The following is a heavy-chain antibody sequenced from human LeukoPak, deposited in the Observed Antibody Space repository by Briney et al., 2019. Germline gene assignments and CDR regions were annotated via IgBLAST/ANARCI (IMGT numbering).Heavy chain of an antibody. V-gene: IGHV4-59*01. J-gene: IGHJ6*03. CDR3: ARTTEGYAGGPGYSYYYYMDV. Sequence: SETLSLTCTVSGGSISSYYWSWIRQPPGKGLEWIGYIHYSGGTHYNPSLKSRVTISVDTSKNQVSLKLRSVTAADTAVYYCARTTEGYAGGPGYSYYYYMDVWGKGTTVTISS. CDR2: IHYSGGT. D-gene: IGHD5-12*01. CDR1: GGSISSYY.